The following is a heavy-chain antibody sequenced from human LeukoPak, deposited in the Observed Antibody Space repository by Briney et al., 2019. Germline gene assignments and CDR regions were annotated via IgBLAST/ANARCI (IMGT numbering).Heavy chain of an antibody. D-gene: IGHD2-2*01. V-gene: IGHV3-7*03. CDR2: IKQDGSEK. Sequence: GGSLRLSCATSGFTFSRFWMTWVRQAPGKGLEWVANIKQDGSEKNYADSVKGRFTISRDNVKSSLYLQMNSLRGEDTAVYYCASQPAAADIDYWGQGTLVTVSS. J-gene: IGHJ4*02. CDR3: ASQPAAADIDY. CDR1: GFTFSRFW.